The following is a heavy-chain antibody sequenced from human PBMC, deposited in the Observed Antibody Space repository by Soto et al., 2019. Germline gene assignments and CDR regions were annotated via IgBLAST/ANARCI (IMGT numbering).Heavy chain of an antibody. Sequence: GASVKVSCKASGYTFTSYGISWGRQAPGQGLEWMGWISAYNGNTNYAQKLQGRVTMTTDTSTSTAYMELRSLRSDDTAVYYCARGTVRSAAGTIGAFAFWGQGTMVPGSS. D-gene: IGHD6-13*01. V-gene: IGHV1-18*01. CDR1: GYTFTSYG. CDR3: ARGTVRSAAGTIGAFAF. J-gene: IGHJ3*01. CDR2: ISAYNGNT.